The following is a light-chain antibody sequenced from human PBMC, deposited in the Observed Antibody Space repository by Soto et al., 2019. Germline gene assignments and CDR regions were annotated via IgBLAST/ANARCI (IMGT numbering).Light chain of an antibody. CDR2: DTS. CDR1: QSLTNSF. J-gene: IGKJ5*01. CDR3: QQYGTSEII. Sequence: VVSQSPGTLSLSPEERATLSCRASQSLTNSFIAWYQQKPGQAPRLLIYDTSSRASGIPDRFSGRGSGTDFTLTIRRLEAEDFAGFYCQQYGTSEIIFGQGTRLAN. V-gene: IGKV3-20*01.